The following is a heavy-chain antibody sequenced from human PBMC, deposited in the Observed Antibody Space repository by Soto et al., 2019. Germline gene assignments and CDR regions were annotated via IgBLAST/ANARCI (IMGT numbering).Heavy chain of an antibody. D-gene: IGHD2-21*02. CDR2: IYYSGST. V-gene: IGHV4-59*08. Sequence: QVQLQESGPGLVKPSETLSLTCSVSGGSISSYYWSWIRQPPGKGMEWIGYIYYSGSTNYNPSLKSRVTISVDTSKKQFSLGLSSVNSADTAVDYCARHGEGYCCDWVDPVGQGTLVPVSS. CDR1: GGSISSYY. CDR3: ARHGEGYCCDWVDP. J-gene: IGHJ5*02.